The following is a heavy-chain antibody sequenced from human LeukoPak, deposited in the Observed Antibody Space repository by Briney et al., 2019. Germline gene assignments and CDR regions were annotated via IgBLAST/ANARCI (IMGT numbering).Heavy chain of an antibody. D-gene: IGHD1/OR15-1a*01. J-gene: IGHJ4*02. CDR2: ISSTSIFI. Sequence: GGSLRLSCAASGFAFRTYTITWVRRAPGKGLEWVSSISSTSIFIFYADSVKGRFTISRDNAKNSLYLQMNSLRAEDTAVYYCARVAGQGWGPITTNVSAYLDSWGQGTLVSVSS. CDR1: GFAFRTYT. V-gene: IGHV3-21*01. CDR3: ARVAGQGWGPITTNVSAYLDS.